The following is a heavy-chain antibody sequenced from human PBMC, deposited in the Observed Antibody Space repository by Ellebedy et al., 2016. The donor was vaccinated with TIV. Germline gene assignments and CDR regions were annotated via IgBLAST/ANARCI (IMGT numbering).Heavy chain of an antibody. D-gene: IGHD3-22*01. CDR1: GFTFNSYA. Sequence: PGGSLRLSCAASGFTFNSYAMSWVRQATGKGLEWVSTISNTGSRTYYADSVEGRFIISRDNSKRTLYLQMNSLRAEDTAVYYCAKGRGGGSDSSAPRYYFDYWGLGTLVTVSS. CDR3: AKGRGGGSDSSAPRYYFDY. V-gene: IGHV3-23*01. J-gene: IGHJ4*02. CDR2: ISNTGSRT.